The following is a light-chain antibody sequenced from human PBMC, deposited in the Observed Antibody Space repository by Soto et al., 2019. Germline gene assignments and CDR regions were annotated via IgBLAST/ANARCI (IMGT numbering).Light chain of an antibody. Sequence: DIVMTQSPDSLAVSLGERATINCKSSQSLYNSNNLNYLAWYQQKPGQPPKLLLYCASTRESGVPDRFSGSGSGTDFTLTISSLQAADVAVYYCQQYHSNPSTFGQGTKLEIK. CDR1: QSLYNSNNLNY. V-gene: IGKV4-1*01. CDR3: QQYHSNPST. CDR2: CAS. J-gene: IGKJ2*01.